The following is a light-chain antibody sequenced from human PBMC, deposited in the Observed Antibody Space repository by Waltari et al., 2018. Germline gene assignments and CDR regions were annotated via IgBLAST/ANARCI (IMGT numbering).Light chain of an antibody. CDR2: EVT. V-gene: IGLV2-23*02. CDR1: NSDVGNYNL. CDR3: CSYAGLGIYV. Sequence: QSGLTQPASVSGSPGQSIPISCTGTNSDVGNYNLFSWYQQYPGKAPKLMVYEVTKRTSGVSDRFSGSKSGNTASLTIYGLQSEDEADYYCCSYAGLGIYVFGTGTKVTVL. J-gene: IGLJ1*01.